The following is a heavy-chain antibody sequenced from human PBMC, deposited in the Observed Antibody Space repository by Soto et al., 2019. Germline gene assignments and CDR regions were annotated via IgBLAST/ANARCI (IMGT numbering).Heavy chain of an antibody. CDR3: GIQGAGGDAFDI. CDR2: TYYRSKWYN. CDR1: GDSVSSNSAA. D-gene: IGHD1-26*01. V-gene: IGHV6-1*01. Sequence: SQTLSLTCAISGDSVSSNSAAWNWIRHSPSRGLEWLGRTYYRSKWYNDYAVSVKRRITINPDTSKNQFPLLLNSGPPEDTAVYYCGIQGAGGDAFDIWGQGTMVTVSS. J-gene: IGHJ3*02.